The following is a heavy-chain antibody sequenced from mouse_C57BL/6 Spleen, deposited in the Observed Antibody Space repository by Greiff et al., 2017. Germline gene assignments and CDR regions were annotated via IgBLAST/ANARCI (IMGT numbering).Heavy chain of an antibody. CDR1: GYTFTGYW. V-gene: IGHV1-9*01. D-gene: IGHD1-1*01. J-gene: IGHJ2*01. CDR2: ILPGSGST. Sequence: VQRVESGAELMKPGASVKLSCKATGYTFTGYWIEWVKQRPGHGLEWIGEILPGSGSTNYNEKFKGKATFTADTSSNTAYMQLSSLTTEDSAIYYCARRGYYYGSSYGGDFDYWGQGTTLTVSS. CDR3: ARRGYYYGSSYGGDFDY.